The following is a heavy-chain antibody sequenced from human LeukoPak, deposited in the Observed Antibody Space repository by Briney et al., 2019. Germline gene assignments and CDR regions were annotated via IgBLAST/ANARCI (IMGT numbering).Heavy chain of an antibody. CDR2: INHSGST. CDR3: ARLGYYGSGSLIDYFDY. Sequence: SETLSLTCAVYGGSFSGYYWSWIRQPPGKGLEWIGEINHSGSTNYNPSLKSRVTISVDTPKNQFSLKLSSVTAADTAVYYCARLGYYGSGSLIDYFDYWGQGTLVTVSS. CDR1: GGSFSGYY. D-gene: IGHD3-10*01. J-gene: IGHJ4*02. V-gene: IGHV4-34*01.